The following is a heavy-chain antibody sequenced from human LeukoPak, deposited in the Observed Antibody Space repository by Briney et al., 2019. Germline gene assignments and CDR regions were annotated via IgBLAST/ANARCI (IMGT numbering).Heavy chain of an antibody. CDR3: ATGYDSSGYLFHY. CDR2: ISGSGGST. Sequence: GGSLRLSCAASGFTFSSYAMSWVRQAPGKGLEWVSGISGSGGSTNYADSVKGRFTISRDNSKKTLYLQMNILRGEDTAVYYCATGYDSSGYLFHYWGQGSLDTVSS. V-gene: IGHV3-23*01. CDR1: GFTFSSYA. J-gene: IGHJ4*02. D-gene: IGHD3-22*01.